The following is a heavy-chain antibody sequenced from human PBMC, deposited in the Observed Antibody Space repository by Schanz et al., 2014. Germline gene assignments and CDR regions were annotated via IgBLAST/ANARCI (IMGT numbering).Heavy chain of an antibody. D-gene: IGHD6-13*01. V-gene: IGHV3-64D*06. CDR3: AKSQGSSFDS. CDR1: GFTFSIYA. J-gene: IGHJ4*02. CDR2: ISHDGYST. Sequence: EVQLLESGGGLVQPGGSLRLSCSASGFTFSIYAMHWVRQAPGKGLEYVSAISHDGYSTYYADSVKGRFTISRDNSKNTLYLQMISLRAEDTAVYYCAKSQGSSFDSWGQGTLVTVSS.